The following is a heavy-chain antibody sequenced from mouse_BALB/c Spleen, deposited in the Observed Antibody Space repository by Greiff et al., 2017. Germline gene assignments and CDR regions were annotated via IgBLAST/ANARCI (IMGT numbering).Heavy chain of an antibody. CDR3: TRRAAY. Sequence: EVQLVESGGGLVQPGGSMKLSCVASGFTFSNYWMNWVRQSPEKGLEWVAEIRLKSNNYATHYAESVKGRFTISRDDSKSSVYLQMNNLRAEDTGIYYCTRRAAYWGQGTLVTVSA. CDR2: IRLKSNNYAT. CDR1: GFTFSNYW. J-gene: IGHJ3*01. D-gene: IGHD3-3*01. V-gene: IGHV6-6*02.